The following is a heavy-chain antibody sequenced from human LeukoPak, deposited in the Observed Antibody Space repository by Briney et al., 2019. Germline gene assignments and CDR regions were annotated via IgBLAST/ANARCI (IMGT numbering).Heavy chain of an antibody. V-gene: IGHV3-7*01. CDR1: GFTFSDYW. J-gene: IGHJ4*02. Sequence: PGGSLRLSCAASGFTFSDYWMAWVRQAPGKGLEWVANIQQDGSEKYYVDSVKGRFTISRDNAKNSLYLQMNTLRAEDTAVYYCARSGGWFWRVHTVFCEHWGGGSLVTVSS. CDR3: ARSGGWFWRVHTVFCEH. D-gene: IGHD3-10*01. CDR2: IQQDGSEK.